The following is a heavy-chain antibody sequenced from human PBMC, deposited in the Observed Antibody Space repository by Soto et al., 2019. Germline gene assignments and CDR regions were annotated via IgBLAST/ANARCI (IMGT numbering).Heavy chain of an antibody. J-gene: IGHJ6*02. Sequence: PGGSLRLSCAASGFTFSDYYMSWIRQAPGKGLEWVSYISSSSSYTNYADSVKGRFTISRDNAKNSLYLQMNSLRAEDTAVYYCAREGGYSYGFGMDVWGQGTKVTVYS. CDR3: AREGGYSYGFGMDV. V-gene: IGHV3-11*06. D-gene: IGHD5-18*01. CDR2: ISSSSSYT. CDR1: GFTFSDYY.